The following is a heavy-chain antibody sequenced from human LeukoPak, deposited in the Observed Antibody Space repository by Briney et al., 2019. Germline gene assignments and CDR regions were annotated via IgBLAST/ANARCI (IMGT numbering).Heavy chain of an antibody. V-gene: IGHV4-34*01. CDR1: GGSLSGYY. D-gene: IGHD6-19*01. J-gene: IGHJ4*02. Sequence: PSETLSLTCAVYGGSLSGYYWSWIRQPPGKGLEWIGEINHSGSTNYNPSLKSRVTISVDTSKNQFSLKLSSVTAADTAVYFCAKYGNSGWVIDNWGQGTLVTVSS. CDR2: INHSGST. CDR3: AKYGNSGWVIDN.